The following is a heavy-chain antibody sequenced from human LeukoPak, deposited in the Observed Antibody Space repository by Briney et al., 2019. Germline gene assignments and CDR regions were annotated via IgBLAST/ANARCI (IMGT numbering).Heavy chain of an antibody. CDR3: ARGDIVVVTAAYYYGMDV. CDR1: GGSFSGYY. V-gene: IGHV4-34*01. D-gene: IGHD2-21*02. CDR2: INHSGST. Sequence: SSETLSLTCAVYGGSFSGYYWSWIRQPPGKGLEWIGEINHSGSTNYNPSLKSRVTISVDTSKNQFSLKLSSVTAADTAVYYCARGDIVVVTAAYYYGMDVWGQGTTVTVSS. J-gene: IGHJ6*02.